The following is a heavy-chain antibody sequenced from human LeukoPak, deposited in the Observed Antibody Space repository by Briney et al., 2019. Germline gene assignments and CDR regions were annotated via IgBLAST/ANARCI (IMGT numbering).Heavy chain of an antibody. J-gene: IGHJ4*02. V-gene: IGHV4-59*12. CDR1: GASITSDY. CDR3: ARVSITIFGVVTPHFDY. Sequence: PSETLSLTCTVSGASITSDYWSWIRQPPGKGLEWIGNIYYSGSANYNPSLNNRVTILLDMSMNQFSLKLSSVTAADTAVYYCARVSITIFGVVTPHFDYWGQGTLVTVSS. D-gene: IGHD3-3*01. CDR2: IYYSGSA.